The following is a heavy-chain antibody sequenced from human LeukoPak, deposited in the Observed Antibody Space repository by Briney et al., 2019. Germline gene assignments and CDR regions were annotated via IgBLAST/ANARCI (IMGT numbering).Heavy chain of an antibody. D-gene: IGHD2-15*01. V-gene: IGHV3-23*01. Sequence: PGGSLRLSCAASGFTFSSYAMSWVRQAPGKGLEWVSAISNSDDGRYYADSAKGRFTISRDNSKNTLYLQMNGLRTGDTAVYYCAKDSSASFYCGGGACYSNYWGQGTLVTVSS. CDR1: GFTFSSYA. J-gene: IGHJ4*02. CDR3: AKDSSASFYCGGGACYSNY. CDR2: ISNSDDGR.